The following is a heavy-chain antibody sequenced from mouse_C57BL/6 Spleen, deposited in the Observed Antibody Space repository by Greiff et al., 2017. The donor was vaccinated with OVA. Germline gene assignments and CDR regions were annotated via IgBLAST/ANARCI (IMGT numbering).Heavy chain of an antibody. CDR3: ARGLTGDMDY. D-gene: IGHD4-1*01. V-gene: IGHV5-4*03. J-gene: IGHJ4*01. CDR2: ISDGGSYT. CDR1: GFTFSSYA. Sequence: EVKLMESGGGLVKPGGSLKLSCAASGFTFSSYAMSWVRQTPEKRLEWVATISDGGSYTYYPDNVKGRFTISRDNAKNNLYLQMSHLKSEDTAMYYCARGLTGDMDYWGQGTSVTVSS.